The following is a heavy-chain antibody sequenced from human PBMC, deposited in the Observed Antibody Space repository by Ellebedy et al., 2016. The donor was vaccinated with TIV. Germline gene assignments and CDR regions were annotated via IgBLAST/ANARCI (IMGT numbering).Heavy chain of an antibody. D-gene: IGHD1-26*01. V-gene: IGHV3-74*01. CDR2: INSDGSST. J-gene: IGHJ4*02. CDR3: ARDEAEVGATFFGY. CDR1: GFTFSSYW. Sequence: GESLKISCAASGFTFSSYWMHWVRQAPGKGLVWVSRINSDGSSTSYADSVKGRFTISRDNAKNTLYLQMNSLRAEDTAVYYCARDEAEVGATFFGYWGQGTLVTVSS.